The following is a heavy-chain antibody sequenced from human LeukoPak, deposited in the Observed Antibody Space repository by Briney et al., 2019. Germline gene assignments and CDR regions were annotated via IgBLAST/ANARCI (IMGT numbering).Heavy chain of an antibody. CDR3: ARVPYCSGGSCYSPEIIAEAGTIDY. J-gene: IGHJ4*02. CDR2: ISSSSSTI. CDR1: GFTFSSYS. Sequence: GGSLRLSCAASGFTFSSYSMNWVRQAPGKGLEWVSYISSSSSTIYYADSVKGRFTISRDNAKNSLYLQMNSLRAEDTAVYYCARVPYCSGGSCYSPEIIAEAGTIDYWGQGTLVTVSS. V-gene: IGHV3-48*01. D-gene: IGHD2-15*01.